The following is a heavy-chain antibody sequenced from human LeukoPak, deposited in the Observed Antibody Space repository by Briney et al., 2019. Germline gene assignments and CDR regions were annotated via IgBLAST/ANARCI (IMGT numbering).Heavy chain of an antibody. Sequence: QPGGSLRLSCVASGFTFSSYAMSWVRQAPGKGLEWVSTISGSGGSTYYADSVKGRFTISRDNSKNTLYLQMNSLRAEDTAVYYCAKDVVRVSSKGWFDRWGQGTLVSVSS. J-gene: IGHJ5*02. D-gene: IGHD6-6*01. CDR3: AKDVVRVSSKGWFDR. V-gene: IGHV3-23*01. CDR2: ISGSGGST. CDR1: GFTFSSYA.